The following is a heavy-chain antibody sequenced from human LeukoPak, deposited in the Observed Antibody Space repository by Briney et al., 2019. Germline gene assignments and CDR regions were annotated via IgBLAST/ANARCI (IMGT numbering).Heavy chain of an antibody. CDR2: ISYDGSNK. V-gene: IGHV3-30-3*01. CDR1: GFTFSSYA. CDR3: ARDELSWFGELDY. D-gene: IGHD3-10*01. Sequence: GRSLRLSCAASGFTFSSYAVHWVRQAPGKGLEWVAFISYDGSNKYYADSVKGRFTISRDNSKNTLYLQMNSLRADDTAVFYCARDELSWFGELDYWGQGTLVTVSS. J-gene: IGHJ4*02.